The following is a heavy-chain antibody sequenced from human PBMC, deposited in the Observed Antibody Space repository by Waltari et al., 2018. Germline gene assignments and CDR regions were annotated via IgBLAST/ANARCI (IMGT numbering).Heavy chain of an antibody. Sequence: QMQLVQSGPEVKKPGTSVKVSCKASGFTFTSSAVPWLRQARGQRLEWRGWIVVGSGNTNYAQKFQERVTITRDMSTSTAYMELSSLRSEDTAVYYCAAGPRWGSSRNYFDYWGQGTLVTVSS. CDR2: IVVGSGNT. CDR3: AAGPRWGSSRNYFDY. D-gene: IGHD6-13*01. CDR1: GFTFTSSA. J-gene: IGHJ4*02. V-gene: IGHV1-58*01.